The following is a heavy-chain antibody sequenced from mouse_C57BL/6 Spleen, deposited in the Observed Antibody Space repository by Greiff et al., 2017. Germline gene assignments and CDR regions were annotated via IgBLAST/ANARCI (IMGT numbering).Heavy chain of an antibody. CDR3: VRRSAMDY. CDR1: GFSFNTYA. Sequence: EVQVEESGGGLVQPKGSLKLSCAASGFSFNTYAMNWVRQAPGKGLEWVARIRSKSNNYATYYADSVKDRFTIARDDSESMLYLQMNNLDTADTAMYYCVRRSAMDYWGQGTSVTVSS. J-gene: IGHJ4*01. CDR2: IRSKSNNYAT. V-gene: IGHV10-1*01.